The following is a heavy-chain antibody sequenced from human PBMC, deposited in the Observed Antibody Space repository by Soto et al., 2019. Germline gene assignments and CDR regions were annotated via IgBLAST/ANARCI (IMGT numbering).Heavy chain of an antibody. Sequence: EVQLLESGGDLVQPGGSLRLSCAASGFTFSTYAMNWVRQAPGKGLEWVSAISGSGGSTYYADSVKGRFTISRDNSKNTLYLQMNSLRAEDTAVYYCAKEGAHNFSGKDGMDVWGQGTTVTVSS. V-gene: IGHV3-23*01. CDR2: ISGSGGST. CDR1: GFTFSTYA. D-gene: IGHD3-10*01. CDR3: AKEGAHNFSGKDGMDV. J-gene: IGHJ6*02.